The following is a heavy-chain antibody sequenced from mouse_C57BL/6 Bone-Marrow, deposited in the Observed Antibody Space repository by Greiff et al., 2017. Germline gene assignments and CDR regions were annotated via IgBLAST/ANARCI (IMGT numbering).Heavy chain of an antibody. V-gene: IGHV5-4*03. CDR2: ISDGGSYT. Sequence: EVMLVESGGGLVKPGGSLKLSCAASGFTFSSYAMSWVRQTPEKRLEWVATISDGGSYTYYPDNVKGRFTISRDNAKNNLYLQMSHLKSEDTAMYYCASLAFDYWGQGTTLTVSS. J-gene: IGHJ2*01. CDR3: ASLAFDY. CDR1: GFTFSSYA.